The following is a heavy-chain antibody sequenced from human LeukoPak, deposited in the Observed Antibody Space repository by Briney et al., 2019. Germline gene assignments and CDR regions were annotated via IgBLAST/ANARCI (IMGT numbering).Heavy chain of an antibody. V-gene: IGHV4-59*08. CDR2: IYSSGST. CDR1: GGSISSFY. Sequence: PSDTLSLTCIVSGGSISSFYWSWIRQPPGKGLEWIGYIYSSGSTNSNPSLMNRGTISVDTSKSQFSLKMTSVTAADTAVYYCARQGSGGRAFDIWGQGTMVTVSS. CDR3: ARQGSGGRAFDI. D-gene: IGHD1-26*01. J-gene: IGHJ3*02.